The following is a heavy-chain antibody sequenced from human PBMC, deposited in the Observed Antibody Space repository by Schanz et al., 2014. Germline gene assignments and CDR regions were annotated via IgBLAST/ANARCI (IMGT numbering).Heavy chain of an antibody. D-gene: IGHD6-13*01. V-gene: IGHV1-2*02. CDR3: ARNIIATARAYDI. CDR1: GYTFTGYY. J-gene: IGHJ3*02. CDR2: INPNSGGT. Sequence: QVQLVQSGGEVKKPGASVKVSCKASGYTFTGYYMHWVRQAPGQGLEWMGRINPNSGGTNYAQKFQGRVTMTRDTSISTAYMELRSLRSDDTAVYYCARNIIATARAYDIWGQGTMVTVSS.